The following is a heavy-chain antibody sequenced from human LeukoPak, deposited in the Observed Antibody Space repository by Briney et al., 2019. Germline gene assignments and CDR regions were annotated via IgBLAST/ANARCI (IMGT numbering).Heavy chain of an antibody. J-gene: IGHJ6*02. Sequence: SSETLSLTCTVSGDSISSSYWTWIRQPPGKGLEWIGYIYYSGTTDYNPSLRSRVTISVDTPKNQFSLKLTSVTAADTAVYYCAREFAVTYAYYHGVDGWGQRIKV. D-gene: IGHD4-17*01. V-gene: IGHV4-59*01. CDR1: GDSISSSY. CDR2: IYYSGTT. CDR3: AREFAVTYAYYHGVDG.